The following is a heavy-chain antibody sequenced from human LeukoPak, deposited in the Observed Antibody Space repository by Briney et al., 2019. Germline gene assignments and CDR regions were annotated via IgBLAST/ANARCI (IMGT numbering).Heavy chain of an antibody. CDR2: VSSSADST. CDR1: GFTFSSYA. Sequence: GGSLRLSCEASGFTFSSYAMSWVRQAPGKGLAWVSVVSSSADSTYYADSVKGRFTISRDNSKNTLYLQMNNLRAEDTAVYYCAKPLEKYTYGGNFDYWGQGLLVTVSS. D-gene: IGHD4-23*01. J-gene: IGHJ4*02. CDR3: AKPLEKYTYGGNFDY. V-gene: IGHV3-23*01.